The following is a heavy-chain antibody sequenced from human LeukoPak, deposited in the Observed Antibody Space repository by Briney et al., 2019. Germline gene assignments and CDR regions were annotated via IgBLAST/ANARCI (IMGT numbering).Heavy chain of an antibody. D-gene: IGHD5-18*01. CDR1: GFTFSSYS. V-gene: IGHV3-21*01. CDR3: ARRKVDTAMVFVTSLQYYFDY. Sequence: SGGSLRLSCAASGFTFSSYSMNWVRQAPGKGLEWVSSISSSSSYIYYADSVKGRFTISRDNAKNSLYLQMNSLRAEDTAVYYCARRKVDTAMVFVTSLQYYFDYWGQGTLVTVSS. J-gene: IGHJ4*02. CDR2: ISSSSSYI.